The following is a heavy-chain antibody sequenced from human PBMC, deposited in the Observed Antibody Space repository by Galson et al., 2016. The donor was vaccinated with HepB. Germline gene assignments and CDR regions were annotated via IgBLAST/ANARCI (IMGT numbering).Heavy chain of an antibody. V-gene: IGHV3-23*01. J-gene: IGHJ4*01. CDR3: AKKSDYDRRSIFGIDH. CDR2: ISGSDGRT. CDR1: GFTFGSNG. Sequence: SLRLSCAAFGFTFGSNGMTWVRQSPGKGLEWVSGISGSDGRTDYADSVKGRFTISRDNGRRMLYLQMNSLRVEDTAVYYCAKKSDYDRRSIFGIDHWGHGTLVTVSS. D-gene: IGHD3-3*01.